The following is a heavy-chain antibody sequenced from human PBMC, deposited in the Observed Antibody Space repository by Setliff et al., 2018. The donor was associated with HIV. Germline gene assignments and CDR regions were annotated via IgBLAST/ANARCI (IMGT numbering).Heavy chain of an antibody. V-gene: IGHV3-23*01. CDR1: GFTFSSYS. D-gene: IGHD2-15*01. CDR3: ARAPLSGGSFGWFDP. CDR2: ISGSGGST. J-gene: IGHJ5*02. Sequence: PGGSLRLSCAASGFTFSSYSMNWVRQAPGKGLEWVSAISGSGGSTYYADSVKGRFTISRDNSKNTLYLQMNSLRAEDTAVYYCARAPLSGGSFGWFDPWGQGTLVTVSS.